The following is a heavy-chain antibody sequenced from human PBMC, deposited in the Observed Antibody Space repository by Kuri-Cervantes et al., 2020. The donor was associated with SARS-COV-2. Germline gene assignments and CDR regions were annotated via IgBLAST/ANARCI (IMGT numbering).Heavy chain of an antibody. J-gene: IGHJ4*02. CDR3: AKSEMFYDMSGYYFDN. D-gene: IGHD3-22*01. CDR1: GGSISSYY. CDR2: IYYSGST. V-gene: IGHV4-59*12. Sequence: SETLSLTCTVSGGSISSYYWSWIRQPPGKGLEWIGYIYYSGSTNYNPSLKSRVSISEDTSKNQLSLQLTSVTAADTAVYYCAKSEMFYDMSGYYFDNWGKGTLVTVSS.